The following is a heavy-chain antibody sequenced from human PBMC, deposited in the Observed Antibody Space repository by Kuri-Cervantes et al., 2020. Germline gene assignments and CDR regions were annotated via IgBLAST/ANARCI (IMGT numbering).Heavy chain of an antibody. CDR1: GFTFSSYG. V-gene: IGHV3-30*03. D-gene: IGHD6-6*01. CDR3: ARERSSSSSRQTSYYYYMDV. J-gene: IGHJ6*03. CDR2: ISYDGSNK. Sequence: GESLKISCAASGFTFSSYGMHWVRQAPGKGLEWVAVISYDGSNKYYADSVKGRFTISRDNSKNTLYLQMNSLRAEDTAVYYCARERSSSSSRQTSYYYYMDVWGKGTTVTVSS.